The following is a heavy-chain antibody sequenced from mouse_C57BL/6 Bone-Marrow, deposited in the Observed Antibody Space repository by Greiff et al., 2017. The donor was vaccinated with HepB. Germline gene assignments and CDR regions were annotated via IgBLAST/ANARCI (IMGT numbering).Heavy chain of an antibody. CDR2: IDPNSGGT. D-gene: IGHD1-1*01. CDR1: ASTFTSSW. CDR3: ARDYYGSSYWFAY. J-gene: IGHJ3*01. V-gene: IGHV1-72*01. Sequence: VQLQQSGAELVKPGASGRRSCKAFASTFTSSWIHWVRQRPGRGLEWIGRIDPNSGGTKNNEKFKSKATLTVDKPSSTAYMQLSSLTSEDSAVYYCARDYYGSSYWFAYWGQGTLVTVSA.